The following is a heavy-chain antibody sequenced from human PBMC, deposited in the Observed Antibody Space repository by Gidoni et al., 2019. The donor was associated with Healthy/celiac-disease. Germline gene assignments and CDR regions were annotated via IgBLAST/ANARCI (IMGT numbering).Heavy chain of an antibody. J-gene: IGHJ4*02. CDR3: ARDRRYSYGVMYYFDH. V-gene: IGHV1-2*04. CDR2: INPNNGGT. D-gene: IGHD5-18*01. CDR1: GYTFTGYY. Sequence: QVQLVQPGAEVKKPGASVTVSCTASGYTFTGYYMHWVRQAPGQGLEWMGWINPNNGGTKYAQKFQGWVTMTTDTSISTAYMELSRLRSDDTAVYYCARDRRYSYGVMYYFDHWGQGTLVTVSS.